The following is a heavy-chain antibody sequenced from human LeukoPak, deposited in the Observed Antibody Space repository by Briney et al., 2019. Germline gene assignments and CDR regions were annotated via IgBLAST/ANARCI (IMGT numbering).Heavy chain of an antibody. D-gene: IGHD2-8*01. Sequence: PSETLSLTCTVSGGSISSSSYYWSWIRQPPGKGLEWIGYIYYSGSTNYNPSLKSRVTISVDTSKNQFSLKLSSVTAADTAVYFCARSNGAFEIWGQGTMVTVSS. CDR3: ARSNGAFEI. CDR2: IYYSGST. J-gene: IGHJ3*02. CDR1: GGSISSSSYY. V-gene: IGHV4-61*01.